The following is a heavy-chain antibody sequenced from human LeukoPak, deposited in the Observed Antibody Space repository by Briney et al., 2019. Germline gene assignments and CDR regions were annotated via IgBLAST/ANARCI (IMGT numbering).Heavy chain of an antibody. CDR3: ARDTGAYYDSGGLDY. J-gene: IGHJ4*02. CDR1: GFTFSSYS. Sequence: PGGSLRLSCAASGFTFSSYSMNWVRQAPGKGLEWVSSISSSSSYIYYADSVKGRFTISRDNAKNSLYLQVNSLRAEDTAVYYCARDTGAYYDSGGLDYWGQGTLVTVSS. V-gene: IGHV3-21*01. D-gene: IGHD3-22*01. CDR2: ISSSSSYI.